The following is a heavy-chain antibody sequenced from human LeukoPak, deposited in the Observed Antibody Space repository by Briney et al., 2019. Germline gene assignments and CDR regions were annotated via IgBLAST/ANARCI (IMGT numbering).Heavy chain of an antibody. CDR2: INADGSLI. CDR1: GFTFSNFY. D-gene: IGHD2-21*02. Sequence: GGSLRPSCAASGFTFSNFYLHWVRQAPGKGLVWVSRINADGSLINYADSVKGRFTVFRDNAESTLYLQMNSLRAEDTAIYYCASELAHCVGDCLKNWGQGTQVTVSS. V-gene: IGHV3-74*01. CDR3: ASELAHCVGDCLKN. J-gene: IGHJ4*02.